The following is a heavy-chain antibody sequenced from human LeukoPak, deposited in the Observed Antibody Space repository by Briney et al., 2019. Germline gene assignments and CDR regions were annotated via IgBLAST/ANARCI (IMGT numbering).Heavy chain of an antibody. V-gene: IGHV1-2*02. CDR2: INPNSGAT. CDR3: AREGHSSGYYPFDY. J-gene: IGHJ4*02. CDR1: GYTFTAYF. D-gene: IGHD3-22*01. Sequence: PVASVKVSCKASGYTFTAYFIHWVRQAPGQGLEWMGWINPNSGATTYAQKFQGRVTMTRDTSISTAYMELSRLRSDDTAVYYCAREGHSSGYYPFDYWGQGTLVTVSS.